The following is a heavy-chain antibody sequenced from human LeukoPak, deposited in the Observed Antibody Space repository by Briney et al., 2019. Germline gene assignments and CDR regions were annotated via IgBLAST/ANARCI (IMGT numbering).Heavy chain of an antibody. J-gene: IGHJ6*02. V-gene: IGHV4-59*01. CDR1: GGSISSYY. CDR2: IYYSGST. CDR3: ARESGYLYGMDV. Sequence: PSETLSLTCTVSGGSISSYYWSWIRQPPGKGLEWIGYIYYSGSTNYNPSLKSRVTISVDTSKNQFSLKLSSVTAADTAVYYCARESGYLYGMDVWGQGTTVTVSS. D-gene: IGHD1-26*01.